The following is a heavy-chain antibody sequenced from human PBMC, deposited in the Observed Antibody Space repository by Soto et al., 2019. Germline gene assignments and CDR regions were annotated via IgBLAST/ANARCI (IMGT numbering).Heavy chain of an antibody. CDR1: GFTFDDHV. V-gene: IGHV3-73*01. D-gene: IGHD1-26*01. J-gene: IGHJ6*02. CDR3: TRRGSPNPEVDV. CDR2: IRSKANSYAT. Sequence: QPGGSLRLSCAASGFTFDDHVMHWVRQASGKGLEWVGRIRSKANSYATAYAAAVKDRFTISRDDSKNTAYLQMNSLKTEDTAVYYCTRRGSPNPEVDVWGQGTTVTVSS.